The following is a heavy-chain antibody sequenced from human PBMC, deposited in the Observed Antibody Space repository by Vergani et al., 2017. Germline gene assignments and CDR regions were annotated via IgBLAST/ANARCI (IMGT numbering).Heavy chain of an antibody. J-gene: IGHJ4*02. Sequence: QVQLVQSGAEVKKPGSSVQVSCKASGGTFSSYAISWVRQAPGQGLEWMGRSIPILGIANYAQKFQGRVTITADNSTSTAYMELSSLRAEDTAVYYCASRYYYGSGSYYPFDYGGQGTLVTVSS. V-gene: IGHV1-69*04. CDR3: ASRYYYGSGSYYPFDY. CDR1: GGTFSSYA. D-gene: IGHD3-10*01. CDR2: SIPILGIA.